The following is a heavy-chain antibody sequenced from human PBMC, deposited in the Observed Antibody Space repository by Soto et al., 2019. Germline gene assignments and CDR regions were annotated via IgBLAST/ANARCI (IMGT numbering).Heavy chain of an antibody. D-gene: IGHD3-16*02. CDR1: GYSFTSNA. Sequence: ASVKVSCMTSGYSFTSNAITRVRQAPGQGLEWMGWISTYSGDPNYAQKFQGRVTMTTDTSTNTAYMELRNPRSDDTAVYYCARVWGSYQAPSGGAGFDPWGQGTLVTAPQ. J-gene: IGHJ5*02. CDR2: ISTYSGDP. V-gene: IGHV1-18*04. CDR3: ARVWGSYQAPSGGAGFDP.